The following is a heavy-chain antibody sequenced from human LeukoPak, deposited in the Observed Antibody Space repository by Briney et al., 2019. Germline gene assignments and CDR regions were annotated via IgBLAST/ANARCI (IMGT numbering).Heavy chain of an antibody. CDR2: IYYTGST. D-gene: IGHD6-19*01. CDR3: ARAVSGYYFDY. CDR1: GGSISSYY. V-gene: IGHV4-59*01. J-gene: IGHJ4*02. Sequence: PSETLSLTCTVSGGSISSYYWLWIRQPPGKGLEWIGYIYYTGSTTYNPSLKSRVTISVDTSKNHFALNLSSVTAADTAVYYCARAVSGYYFDYWGQGTLVAVSS.